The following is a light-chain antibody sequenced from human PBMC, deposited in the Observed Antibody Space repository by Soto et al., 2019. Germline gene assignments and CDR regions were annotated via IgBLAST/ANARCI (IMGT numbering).Light chain of an antibody. Sequence: EIVMTQSPATLSVSPGERATLSCRASQSVNSNLAWYQQKPGQAPRLLIYAASTRATGIPARFSGSGSGTEFTLTISSLQSEDFAVYYCQQYNNWPRTSGQGTQVDIK. CDR1: QSVNSN. CDR2: AAS. V-gene: IGKV3-15*01. J-gene: IGKJ1*01. CDR3: QQYNNWPRT.